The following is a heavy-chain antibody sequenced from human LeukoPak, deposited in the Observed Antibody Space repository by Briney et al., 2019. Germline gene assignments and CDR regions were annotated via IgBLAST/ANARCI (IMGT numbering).Heavy chain of an antibody. CDR3: AKVDVDTAMVTDY. V-gene: IGHV3-66*01. Sequence: PGGSLRLSCAASGFTVRSNYMSWVRQAPGKGLEWVSVIYSGGSTYYANSVKGRFTISRDNSKNTLYLQMNSLRAEDTAVYYCAKVDVDTAMVTDYSGQGTLVTVSS. CDR1: GFTVRSNY. D-gene: IGHD5-18*01. CDR2: IYSGGST. J-gene: IGHJ4*02.